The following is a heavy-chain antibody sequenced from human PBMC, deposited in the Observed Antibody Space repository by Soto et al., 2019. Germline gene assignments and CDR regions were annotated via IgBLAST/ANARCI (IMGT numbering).Heavy chain of an antibody. V-gene: IGHV1-69*13. CDR1: GGTFSSYA. J-gene: IGHJ4*02. D-gene: IGHD6-13*01. CDR3: ARYLAAGSSWYYFDY. Sequence: GDSVKXSCKASGGTFSSYAISWVRQAPGQGLEWMGGIIPIFGTANYAQKFQGRVTITADESTSTAYMELSSLRSEDTAVYYCARYLAAGSSWYYFDYWGQGTLVTVSS. CDR2: IIPIFGTA.